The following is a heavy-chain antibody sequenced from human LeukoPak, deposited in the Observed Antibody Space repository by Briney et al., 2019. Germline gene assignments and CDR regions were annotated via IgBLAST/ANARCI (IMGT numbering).Heavy chain of an antibody. CDR3: AKTSRVNSAYDSPFDY. D-gene: IGHD5-12*01. Sequence: GGSLRLSCAASGFTFRTYAMSWVRQAPGKGLKWVSAVRGSGSDTYYADSVKGRFTISRDNSKNTLYLQMNSLRAEDTAIYYCAKTSRVNSAYDSPFDYWGQGTLVTVSS. CDR2: VRGSGSDT. V-gene: IGHV3-23*01. CDR1: GFTFRTYA. J-gene: IGHJ4*02.